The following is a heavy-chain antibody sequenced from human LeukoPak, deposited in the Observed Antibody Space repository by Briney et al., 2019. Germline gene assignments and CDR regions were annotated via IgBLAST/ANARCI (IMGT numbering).Heavy chain of an antibody. V-gene: IGHV3-33*06. CDR2: IWYDGSNK. D-gene: IGHD6-19*01. Sequence: GRSLRLSCAASGFTFSSYGMHWVRQAPGKGLEWVAVIWYDGSNKYYADSVKGRFTISRDNSKNTLYLQMNSLRAEDTAVYYCAKQWLAPFDYWGQGTLVTVSS. CDR3: AKQWLAPFDY. CDR1: GFTFSSYG. J-gene: IGHJ4*02.